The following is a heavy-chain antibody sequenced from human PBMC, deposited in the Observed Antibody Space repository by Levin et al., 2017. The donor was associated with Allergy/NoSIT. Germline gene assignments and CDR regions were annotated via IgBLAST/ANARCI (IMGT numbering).Heavy chain of an antibody. V-gene: IGHV3-23*01. D-gene: IGHD6-6*01. CDR1: EFSFSTFG. CDR3: VRVHLSVAVRRWFDP. CDR2: ISGGGSST. Sequence: AGGSLRLSCVASEFSFSTFGMSWVRQAPGKGLEWVAGISGGGSSTYYADSVKGRFTISRDNSNNTLWLQMNRLRAEDTAVYYCVRVHLSVAVRRWFDPWGQGTRVTVSS. J-gene: IGHJ5*02.